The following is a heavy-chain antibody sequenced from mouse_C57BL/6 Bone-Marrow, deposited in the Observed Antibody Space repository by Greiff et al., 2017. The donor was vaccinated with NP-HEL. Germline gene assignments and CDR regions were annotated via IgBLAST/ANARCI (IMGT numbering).Heavy chain of an antibody. CDR2: ISDGGSYT. V-gene: IGHV5-4*01. D-gene: IGHD1-1*01. CDR1: GFTFSSYA. Sequence: EVQGVESGGGLVKPGGSLKLSCAASGFTFSSYAMSWVRQTPEKRLEWVATISDGGSYTYYPDNVKGRFTISRDNAKNNLYLHMSHLKSEDTAMYYCARGGVVSAMDYWGQGTSVTVSS. CDR3: ARGGVVSAMDY. J-gene: IGHJ4*01.